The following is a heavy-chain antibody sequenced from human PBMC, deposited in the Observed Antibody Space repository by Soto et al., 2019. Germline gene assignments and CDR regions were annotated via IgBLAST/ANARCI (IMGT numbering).Heavy chain of an antibody. CDR3: TTDSYSTMMVVRFDY. J-gene: IGHJ4*01. D-gene: IGHD3-22*01. V-gene: IGHV3-15*07. CDR2: VKSKTAGGTT. CDR1: GFTFGNAW. Sequence: TGGSLRLSCAASGFTFGNAWINWVRQATGKGLEWVGRVKSKTAGGTTDFAATVKGRFAISRDDSKNMVYMQMNSLKIEDTAAYFCTTDSYSTMMVVRFDYWGHGTLVTVSS.